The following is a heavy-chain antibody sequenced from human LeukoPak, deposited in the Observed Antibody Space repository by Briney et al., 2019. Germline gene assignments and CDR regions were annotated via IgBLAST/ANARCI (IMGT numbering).Heavy chain of an antibody. V-gene: IGHV3-23*01. D-gene: IGHD5-18*01. CDR2: ISGSGGST. J-gene: IGHJ4*02. CDR3: AKGNGYRRPPDY. CDR1: GFTFSRYA. Sequence: GGSLRLSCAASGFTFSRYAMSWVRQAPGKGLEWVSAISGSGGSTYYAVSVKGRFTISRDNSKNTPYLQMNSLRAEDTAVYYCAKGNGYRRPPDYWGQGTLVTVSS.